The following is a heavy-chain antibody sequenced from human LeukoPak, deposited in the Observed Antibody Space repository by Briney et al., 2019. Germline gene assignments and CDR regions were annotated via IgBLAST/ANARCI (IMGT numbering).Heavy chain of an antibody. Sequence: PSQTLSLTCTVSGGSISSGNYYWSCIRQPAGKGLEWIGRIYASGSTNYNPSLKSRVTMSVDTSKNQFSLKLSSVTAADTAVYYCARDGHYGGYFDYWDQGTLVTVSS. V-gene: IGHV4-61*02. CDR3: ARDGHYGGYFDY. CDR1: GGSISSGNYY. D-gene: IGHD3-10*01. CDR2: IYASGST. J-gene: IGHJ4*02.